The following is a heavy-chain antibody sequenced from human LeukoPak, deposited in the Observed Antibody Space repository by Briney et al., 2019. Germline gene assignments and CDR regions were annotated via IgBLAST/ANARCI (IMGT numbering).Heavy chain of an antibody. CDR1: GYTFTVHY. Sequence: ASVKVSCKASGYTFTVHYIHWLRQAPGQGLEWMGWVSPFNGATKYAQKFQGRVTMTRDTSISTAYIELNSLRSDDTAVYYCAKDLTSSGYYYPIDAFDIWGQGTMVTVSS. J-gene: IGHJ3*02. V-gene: IGHV1-2*02. CDR3: AKDLTSSGYYYPIDAFDI. D-gene: IGHD3-22*01. CDR2: VSPFNGAT.